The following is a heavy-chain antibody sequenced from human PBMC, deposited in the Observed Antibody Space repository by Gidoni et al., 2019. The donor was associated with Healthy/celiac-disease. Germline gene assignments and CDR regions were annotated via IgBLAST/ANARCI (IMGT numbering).Heavy chain of an antibody. J-gene: IGHJ6*02. CDR3: ANPLVPRLSYYYGMDV. Sequence: VQLVEAGGGLVQHGGSLRISWAAAGSTCSSYAMSWVRQAPGKGLELVSAISGSGGSTYYAESVKCRFTISRDNSKNTLYLQMNSLRAEDTSVYYCANPLVPRLSYYYGMDVWGQGTTVTVSS. V-gene: IGHV3-23*04. CDR1: GSTCSSYA. CDR2: ISGSGGST. D-gene: IGHD6-13*01.